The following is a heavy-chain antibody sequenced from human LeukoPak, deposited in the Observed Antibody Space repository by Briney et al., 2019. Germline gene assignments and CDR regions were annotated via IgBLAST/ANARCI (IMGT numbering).Heavy chain of an antibody. Sequence: SETLSLTCAVYGESFSGYYWSWIRQPPGKGLEWIGEINHSGSTNYNPSLKSRVTISVDTSKNQFSLKLNSVTAADTAVYYCARHIYSSAAWFDPWGQGTLVTVSS. D-gene: IGHD6-19*01. CDR3: ARHIYSSAAWFDP. V-gene: IGHV4-34*01. CDR2: INHSGST. CDR1: GESFSGYY. J-gene: IGHJ5*02.